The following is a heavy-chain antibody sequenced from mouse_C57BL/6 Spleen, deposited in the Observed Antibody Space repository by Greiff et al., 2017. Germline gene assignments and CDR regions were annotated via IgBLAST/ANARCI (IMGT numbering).Heavy chain of an antibody. CDR3: ARREITTYYYAMDY. V-gene: IGHV1-58*01. J-gene: IGHJ4*01. Sequence: EVKLLESGAELVRPGSSVKMSCKTSGYTFTSYGINWVKQRPGQGLEWIGYIYIGNGYTEYNEKFKGKATLTSDTSSSTAYMQLSSLTSEDSAIYFCARREITTYYYAMDYWGQGTSVTVSS. CDR2: IYIGNGYT. D-gene: IGHD2-4*01. CDR1: GYTFTSYG.